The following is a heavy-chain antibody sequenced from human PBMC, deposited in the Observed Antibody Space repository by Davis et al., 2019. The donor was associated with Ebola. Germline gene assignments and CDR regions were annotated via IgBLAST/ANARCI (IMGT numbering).Heavy chain of an antibody. J-gene: IGHJ6*03. CDR2: IIPFFGTA. V-gene: IGHV1-69*13. CDR3: AGGDYHGTSGYYGYFYYYNMDA. CDR1: GGTFRNSA. Sequence: SVKVSCKASGGTFRNSAFTWVRQALGQGLEWMGGIIPFFGTANYAQRLQGRVTITADESTSTAYMEVRSLRPEDSAVYYCAGGDYHGTSGYYGYFYYYNMDAWGKGTTVTVSS. D-gene: IGHD3-22*01.